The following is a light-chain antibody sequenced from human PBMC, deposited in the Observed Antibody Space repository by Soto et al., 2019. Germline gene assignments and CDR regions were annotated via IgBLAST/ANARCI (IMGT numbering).Light chain of an antibody. J-gene: IGKJ1*01. CDR3: QQYGSSPWT. CDR2: GAS. V-gene: IGKV3-20*01. CDR1: QSVSSSY. Sequence: EIVLTQSPGTLSLSPGERPTLSCRASQSVSSSYLAWYQEKPGQAPRXXIYGASSRATGIPDRFSGSGSGTDFTITISRLEPEDCEVYYCQQYGSSPWTFGQGTKVDIK.